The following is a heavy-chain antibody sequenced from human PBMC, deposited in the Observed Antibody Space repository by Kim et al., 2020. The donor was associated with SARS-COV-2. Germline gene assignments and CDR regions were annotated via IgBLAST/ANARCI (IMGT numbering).Heavy chain of an antibody. Sequence: PSLKSRVTISVDTSKNQFSLKLSSVTAADTAVYYCARRPYYYDSSRHFDYWGQGTLVTVSS. V-gene: IGHV4-39*01. D-gene: IGHD3-22*01. J-gene: IGHJ4*02. CDR3: ARRPYYYDSSRHFDY.